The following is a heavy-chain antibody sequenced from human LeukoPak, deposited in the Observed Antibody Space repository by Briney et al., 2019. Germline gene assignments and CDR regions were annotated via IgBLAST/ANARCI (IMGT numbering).Heavy chain of an antibody. CDR2: INPSSGGT. CDR1: GYTFTGYY. Sequence: ASVKVSCKASGYTFTGYYMHWVRQAPGQGLEWMGWINPSSGGTNYAQKFQGWVTMTRDTSISTAYMELSRLRSDDTAVYYCARGYTMVRGVIPYYYGMDVWGKGTTVTVSS. D-gene: IGHD3-10*01. V-gene: IGHV1-2*04. J-gene: IGHJ6*04. CDR3: ARGYTMVRGVIPYYYGMDV.